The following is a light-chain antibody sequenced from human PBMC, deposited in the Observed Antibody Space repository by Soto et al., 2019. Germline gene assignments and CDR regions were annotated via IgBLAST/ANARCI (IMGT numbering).Light chain of an antibody. V-gene: IGKV1-5*03. CDR2: KAS. Sequence: DIQMTQSPSTLSASVGYRVTITCRASQSISSWLAWYQQRPGKAPKLLIYKASSLESGVPSRFSGSGSGTELTLTISSLQPDDFATYYCQQFNSYSFGGGTKVDIK. J-gene: IGKJ4*01. CDR1: QSISSW. CDR3: QQFNSYS.